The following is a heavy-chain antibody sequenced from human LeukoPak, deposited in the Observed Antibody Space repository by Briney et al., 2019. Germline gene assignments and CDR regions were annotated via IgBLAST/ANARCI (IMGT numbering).Heavy chain of an antibody. CDR2: ISSSSSYI. J-gene: IGHJ4*02. Sequence: GGSVRLSCAASGCTFSAYSMTWVRQAPGKGLEWVSSISSSSSYIYYADSMKGRFTISRDNAKDSLSLQMNDLRAEDTAVYYCARDEYFFDSWGQGTLDTVSS. CDR1: GCTFSAYS. CDR3: ARDEYFFDS. V-gene: IGHV3-21*01.